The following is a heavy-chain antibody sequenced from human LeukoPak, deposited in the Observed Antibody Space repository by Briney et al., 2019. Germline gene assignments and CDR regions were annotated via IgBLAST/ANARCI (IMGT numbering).Heavy chain of an antibody. J-gene: IGHJ4*02. CDR1: GGSVSSSDYY. Sequence: SETLSLTCSVSGGSVSSSDYYWAWIRQPPGKGLEWIGSIYYSGSTYCNPSLKSRVIISVDTSKNQFSLKVISVTAADTAVYYCASLIVIGPAAPYIDYWGQGTLVTVSS. D-gene: IGHD2-2*01. V-gene: IGHV4-39*01. CDR2: IYYSGST. CDR3: ASLIVIGPAAPYIDY.